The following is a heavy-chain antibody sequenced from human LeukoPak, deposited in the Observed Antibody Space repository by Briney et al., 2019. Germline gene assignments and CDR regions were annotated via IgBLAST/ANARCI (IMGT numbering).Heavy chain of an antibody. CDR2: TSSSSSTI. J-gene: IGHJ2*01. CDR3: ARARGTGWYFDL. Sequence: RAGRSLRLSCAASGFTFSSYSMDWVRQAPGKGLEWVSYTSSSSSTIKYADSVRGRFTISRDNAENSLYLQMNSLRDEDTAVYYCARARGTGWYFDLWGRGTLVTVSS. CDR1: GFTFSSYS. D-gene: IGHD2-15*01. V-gene: IGHV3-48*02.